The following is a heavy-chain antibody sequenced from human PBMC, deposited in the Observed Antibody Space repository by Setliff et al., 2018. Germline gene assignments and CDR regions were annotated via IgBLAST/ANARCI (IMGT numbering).Heavy chain of an antibody. CDR2: IYYSGST. CDR1: GGSISSSSYY. CDR3: ARLWISYESNTYFYPKYFDF. Sequence: KTSETLSLTCTVSGGSISSSSYYWGWIRQPPGKGLEWIGSIYYSGSTYYNPSLKSRVTISVDTSKNQFSLKLSSLTAADTAVYYCARLWISYESNTYFYPKYFDFWGQGTLVTVA. V-gene: IGHV4-39*01. J-gene: IGHJ4*02. D-gene: IGHD3-22*01.